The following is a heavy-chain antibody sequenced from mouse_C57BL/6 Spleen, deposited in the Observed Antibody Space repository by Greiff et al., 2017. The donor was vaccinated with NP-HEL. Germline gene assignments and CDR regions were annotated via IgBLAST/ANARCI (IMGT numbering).Heavy chain of an antibody. D-gene: IGHD4-1*01. J-gene: IGHJ1*03. CDR2: IYPGDGDT. CDR3: ARRELGGYFDV. Sequence: VQLQQSGPELVKPGASVKISCKASGYAFSSSWMNWVKQRPGKGLEWIGRIYPGDGDTNYNGKFKGKATLTADKSSSTAYMQLSSLTSEDSAVYFCARRELGGYFDVWGTGTTVTVSS. CDR1: GYAFSSSW. V-gene: IGHV1-82*01.